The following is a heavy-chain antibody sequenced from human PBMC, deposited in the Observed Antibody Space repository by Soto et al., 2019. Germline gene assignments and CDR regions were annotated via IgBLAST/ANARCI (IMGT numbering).Heavy chain of an antibody. D-gene: IGHD5-18*01. CDR1: GGSISSGGYS. J-gene: IGHJ6*02. CDR3: ARVAMARPYYYYYYGMDV. V-gene: IGHV4-30-2*01. CDR2: IYHSGST. Sequence: QLQLQESGSGLVKPSQTLSLTCAVSGGSISSGGYSWSWIRQPPGKGLEWIGYIYHSGSTYYNPSLKSRVTISVDRSKNQFSLKLSSVTAADTAVYYCARVAMARPYYYYYYGMDVWGQGTTVTVSS.